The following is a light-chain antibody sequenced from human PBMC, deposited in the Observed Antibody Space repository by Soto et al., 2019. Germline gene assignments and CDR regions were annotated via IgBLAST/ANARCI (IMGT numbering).Light chain of an antibody. V-gene: IGLV1-44*01. CDR2: CNN. Sequence: QSVLTQPPSASGTPGQRVTISCSGSTSNIGANTVNWYQQLPGTAPKLLLYCNNQLPSGVPDRFSGSKSGTSASLAISGLQSEDEAAYSCAAWDDSLNADVFGTGTKHTV. J-gene: IGLJ1*01. CDR3: AAWDDSLNADV. CDR1: TSNIGANT.